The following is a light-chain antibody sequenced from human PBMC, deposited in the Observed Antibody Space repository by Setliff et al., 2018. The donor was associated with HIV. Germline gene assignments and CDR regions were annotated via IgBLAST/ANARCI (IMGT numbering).Light chain of an antibody. CDR2: GVS. CDR1: SRDAGDYDY. Sequence: LAQPASVSGSLGQSITISCTGASRDAGDYDYVSWYQQHPGKVPKLLIYGVSSRPSGVSDRFSGSRTGNTASLTISGLQDDDEADYYCSSYTSASTLVYVFGTGTKVTV. V-gene: IGLV2-14*01. J-gene: IGLJ1*01. CDR3: SSYTSASTLVYV.